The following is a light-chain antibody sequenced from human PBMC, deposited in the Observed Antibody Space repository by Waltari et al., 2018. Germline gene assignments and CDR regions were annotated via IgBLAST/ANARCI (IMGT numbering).Light chain of an antibody. Sequence: SSELTQDPAVSVALGQTARITCQGDSLRIYYVSWFHQKPGQAPALVIYGKNNRPSGIPDRFSASSSGRTVSLTIIGAQAEDEADYYCHSRDSSGDVIIGGGTKLTVV. CDR3: HSRDSSGDVI. V-gene: IGLV3-19*01. CDR1: SLRIYY. J-gene: IGLJ2*01. CDR2: GKN.